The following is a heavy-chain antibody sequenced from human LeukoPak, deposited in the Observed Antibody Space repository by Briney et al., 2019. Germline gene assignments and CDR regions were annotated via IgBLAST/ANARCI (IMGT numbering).Heavy chain of an antibody. J-gene: IGHJ1*01. D-gene: IGHD3-16*01. CDR2: ISPRGDIT. CDR3: AKDDDWGRFNH. Sequence: GGSLRLSCAASGFSFRSHGMNWVRQAPGKGREWVSGISPRGDITYYKDSVRGRFTISRDNFKNTVSLQLNSLRAEDTAMYYCAKDDDWGRFNHWGQGTLVTVSS. CDR1: GFSFRSHG. V-gene: IGHV3-23*01.